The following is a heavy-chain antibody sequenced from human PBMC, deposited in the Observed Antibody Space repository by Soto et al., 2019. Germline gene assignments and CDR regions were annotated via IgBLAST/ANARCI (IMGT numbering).Heavy chain of an antibody. D-gene: IGHD3-16*02. CDR3: ARATFGGVISY. CDR2: IYHSGST. CDR1: GGSISSGGYS. V-gene: IGHV4-30-2*01. J-gene: IGHJ4*02. Sequence: SEPLSLTCXVSGGSISSGGYSWSWIRQPPGKGLEWIGYIYHSGSTYYNPSLKSRVTISVDRSKNQFSLKLSSVTAADTAVYYCARATFGGVISYWGQGTLVTVSS.